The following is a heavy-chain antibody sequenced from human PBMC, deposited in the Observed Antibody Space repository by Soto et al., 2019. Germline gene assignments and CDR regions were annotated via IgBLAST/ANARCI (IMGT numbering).Heavy chain of an antibody. V-gene: IGHV3-23*01. D-gene: IGHD2-15*01. Sequence: AQLLESGGGLVQPGGYLRLSCAASGFTFSNYAMSWVRQAPGKGLEWVSGIGGGGDDTYYADSVKGRFIISRDNAKNSLYLQMNNLRAEDSAVYYFARARARGYCSGGSCYCFDAWGQGTLVTVSS. CDR1: GFTFSNYA. CDR2: IGGGGDDT. J-gene: IGHJ5*02. CDR3: ARARARGYCSGGSCYCFDA.